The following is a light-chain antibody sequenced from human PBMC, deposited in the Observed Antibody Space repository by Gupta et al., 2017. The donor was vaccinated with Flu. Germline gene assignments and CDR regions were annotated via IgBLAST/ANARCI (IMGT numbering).Light chain of an antibody. CDR1: ESVASSY. V-gene: IGKV3-20*01. Sequence: EIVLTQSPGTLSLSPGESATLSCWASESVASSYLAWYQQRPGQAPRLLIFGASSSAADIPDRFNGSGSGAHFTLTITRRQPEDFAVYYCQLYGSSPPLTFGGGTKVEVK. CDR2: GAS. CDR3: QLYGSSPPLT. J-gene: IGKJ4*01.